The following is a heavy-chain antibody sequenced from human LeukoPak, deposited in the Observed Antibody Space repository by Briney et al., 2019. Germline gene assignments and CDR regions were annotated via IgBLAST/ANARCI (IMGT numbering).Heavy chain of an antibody. D-gene: IGHD4-17*01. CDR1: GGTFSSYA. J-gene: IGHJ4*02. Sequence: SVKVSCKASGGTFSSYAISWVRQAPGQGLEWMGGIIPILGTANYAQKFQGRVTITADKSTSTAYMELSSLRSEDTAVYYCAKDNGDSDTYYFEFWGQGTLVSVSS. CDR2: IIPILGTA. CDR3: AKDNGDSDTYYFEF. V-gene: IGHV1-69*06.